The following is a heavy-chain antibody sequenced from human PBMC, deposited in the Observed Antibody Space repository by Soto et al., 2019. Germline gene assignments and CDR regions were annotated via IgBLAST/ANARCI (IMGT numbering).Heavy chain of an antibody. CDR1: GFTFSTYG. Sequence: GGSLILSCAASGFTFSTYGMHWVRQAPGKGLEWVSSISSSSSYIYYADSVKGRFTISRDNAKNSLYLQMNSLRAEDTAVYYCARDPDSSGHFDYWGQGTLVTVSS. CDR3: ARDPDSSGHFDY. J-gene: IGHJ4*02. V-gene: IGHV3-21*01. CDR2: ISSSSSYI. D-gene: IGHD6-19*01.